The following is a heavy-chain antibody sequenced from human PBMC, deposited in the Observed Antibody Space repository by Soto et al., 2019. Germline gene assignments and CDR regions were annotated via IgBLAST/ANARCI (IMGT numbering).Heavy chain of an antibody. CDR1: GYTFTRYA. V-gene: IGHV1-69*13. CDR2: IIPIFGTA. Sequence: SVKVSCKASGYTFTRYAISWVRQAPGQGLEWMGGIIPIFGTANYAQKFQGRVTITADESTSTAYMELSSLRSEDTAVYYCARARTIFGVVIIEAFDYWGQGTLVTVSS. CDR3: ARARTIFGVVIIEAFDY. D-gene: IGHD3-3*01. J-gene: IGHJ4*02.